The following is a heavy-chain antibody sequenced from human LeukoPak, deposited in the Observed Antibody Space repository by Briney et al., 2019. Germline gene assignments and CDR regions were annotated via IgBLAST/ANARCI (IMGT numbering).Heavy chain of an antibody. J-gene: IGHJ1*01. CDR2: IYHSGST. Sequence: SETLSLTCAVSGGSISSGGYSWSWIRQPPGKGLEWIGYIYHSGSTYYNPSLKSRVTISVDRSKNQFSLRLSSVTAADTAVYYCARDGGSSSGDEYFQHWGQGTLVTVSS. D-gene: IGHD3-10*01. CDR3: ARDGGSSSGDEYFQH. CDR1: GGSISSGGYS. V-gene: IGHV4-30-2*01.